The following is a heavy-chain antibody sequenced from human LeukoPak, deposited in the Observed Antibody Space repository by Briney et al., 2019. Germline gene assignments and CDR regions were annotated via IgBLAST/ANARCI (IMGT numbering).Heavy chain of an antibody. Sequence: VASVKVSCKASGGTFSCYAISWVRQAPGQGLEWMGRIIPILGIANYAQKFQGRVTITADKSTSTAYMELSSLRSEDTAVYYCARLGVAVAATGKNYFDYWGQGTLVTVSS. CDR2: IIPILGIA. D-gene: IGHD6-19*01. J-gene: IGHJ4*02. CDR1: GGTFSCYA. V-gene: IGHV1-69*04. CDR3: ARLGVAVAATGKNYFDY.